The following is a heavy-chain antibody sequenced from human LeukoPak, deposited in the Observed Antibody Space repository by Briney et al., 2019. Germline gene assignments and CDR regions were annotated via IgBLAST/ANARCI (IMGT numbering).Heavy chain of an antibody. CDR3: ARVQGSSGPGIFEY. Sequence: GGSLRLSCAASGFTFSNYWMSWVRQAPGKGLEWVANINQDGSEKYYVDSVKGRFTISRDNARSSLYLQMNSLRVEDMAVYYCARVQGSSGPGIFEYWGQGTLVPVSS. CDR1: GFTFSNYW. D-gene: IGHD6-19*01. V-gene: IGHV3-7*01. J-gene: IGHJ4*02. CDR2: INQDGSEK.